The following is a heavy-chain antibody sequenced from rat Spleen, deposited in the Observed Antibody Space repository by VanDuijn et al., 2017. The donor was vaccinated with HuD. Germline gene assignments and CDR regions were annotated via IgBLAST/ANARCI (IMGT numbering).Heavy chain of an antibody. D-gene: IGHD5-1*01. CDR3: ARHSNWGFDY. V-gene: IGHV5-7*01. Sequence: EVQLVESGGGSVQPGRSLKLSCAASGFTFSDYYMAWVRQPPTKGLEWVATISHDGSNTYYRDSLKGRFPISRDNAKSTLYLQMDSLRSEDTATYYCARHSNWGFDYWGQGVMVTVSS. J-gene: IGHJ2*01. CDR1: GFTFSDYY. CDR2: ISHDGSNT.